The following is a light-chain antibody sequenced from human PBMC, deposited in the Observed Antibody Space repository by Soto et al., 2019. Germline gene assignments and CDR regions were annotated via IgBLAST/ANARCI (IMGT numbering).Light chain of an antibody. J-gene: IGKJ2*01. Sequence: EIVLTQSPGTLSVSPGERATLSCRASQSISSSYLAWYQQKPGQAPRLLIYGASSRATGIPDRFSGSGSGTDLTLTISRLEPEDFAVYYCQQYGSSPLYTFGQGTQLEIK. CDR1: QSISSSY. CDR2: GAS. CDR3: QQYGSSPLYT. V-gene: IGKV3-20*01.